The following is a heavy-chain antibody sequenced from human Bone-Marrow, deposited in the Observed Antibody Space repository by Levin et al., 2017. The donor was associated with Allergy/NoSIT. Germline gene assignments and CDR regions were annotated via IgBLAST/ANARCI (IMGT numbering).Heavy chain of an antibody. J-gene: IGHJ4*02. V-gene: IGHV3-72*01. Sequence: PGGSLRLSCAASGFTFSDHYMDWVRQAPGKGLEWVGRIRNKPSSYSTEYAASVKGRFTLSRDDSKNSLYLQMNSLKTEDTAVYYCVRDSRTYFLDYWGQGTLVTVSS. CDR3: VRDSRTYFLDY. D-gene: IGHD2-2*01. CDR1: GFTFSDHY. CDR2: IRNKPSSYST.